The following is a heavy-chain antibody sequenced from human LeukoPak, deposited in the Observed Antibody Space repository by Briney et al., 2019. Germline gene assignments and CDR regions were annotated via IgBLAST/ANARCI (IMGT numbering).Heavy chain of an antibody. CDR1: GFTFSNYG. CDR3: AKVQSSSGWYTFFDS. D-gene: IGHD6-19*01. Sequence: GGSLRLSCAASGFTFSNYGMSWVRQAPGKGLEWVSRIVDSGSGTNYEDSVKGRFSISRDNTKKTLYLQMNSLRAGDTAVYYCAKVQSSSGWYTFFDSWGQGILVTVSS. J-gene: IGHJ4*02. V-gene: IGHV3-23*01. CDR2: IVDSGSGT.